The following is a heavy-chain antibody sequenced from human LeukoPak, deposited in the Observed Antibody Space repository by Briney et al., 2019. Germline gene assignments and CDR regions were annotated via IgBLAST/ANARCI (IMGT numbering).Heavy chain of an antibody. CDR2: INPNSGGT. D-gene: IGHD1-26*01. CDR3: ATEQRLYSGSYHYFDY. V-gene: IGHV1-2*02. CDR1: GYTFTGYY. J-gene: IGHJ4*02. Sequence: GASVKVSCKASGYTFTGYYMHWVRQAPGQELEWMGWINPNSGGTNYAQKFQGRVTMTRDTSISTAYMELSRLRSDGTAVYYCATEQRLYSGSYHYFDYWGQGTLVTVSS.